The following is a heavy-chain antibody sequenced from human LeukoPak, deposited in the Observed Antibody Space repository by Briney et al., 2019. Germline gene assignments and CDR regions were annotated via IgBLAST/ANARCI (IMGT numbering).Heavy chain of an antibody. CDR3: AGRGSTDY. V-gene: IGHV3-7*03. CDR1: GCRFSGDR. Sequence: GGSLRLSGTAPGCRFSGDRMTWVRKAPGKGLEWGANIKDEGREKCYSDFVKGRFTISRDNAKNSLDLQMNSLRAEDTAVYYCAGRGSTDYWGQGTRVTVSS. D-gene: IGHD1-26*01. J-gene: IGHJ4*02. CDR2: IKDEGREK.